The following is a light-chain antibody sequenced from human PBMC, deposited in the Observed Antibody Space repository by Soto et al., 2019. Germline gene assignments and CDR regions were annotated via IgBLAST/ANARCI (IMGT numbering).Light chain of an antibody. CDR3: NSYTTLSNRV. V-gene: IGLV2-14*02. CDR1: ISDVGSSNL. CDR2: EGN. Sequence: QSALTQPASVSGSPGQSITISCAGSISDVGSSNLVSWYQQHPGKVPKLIIYEGNRRPSGVSDRFSGSKSGNTASLTISGLQAEDEANYYCNSYTTLSNRVFGTGTKLTVL. J-gene: IGLJ1*01.